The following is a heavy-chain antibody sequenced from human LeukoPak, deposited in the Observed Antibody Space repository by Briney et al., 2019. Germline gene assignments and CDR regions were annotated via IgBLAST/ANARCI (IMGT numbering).Heavy chain of an antibody. CDR3: TRDNGYCSGGTCLHYYMDV. D-gene: IGHD2-15*01. V-gene: IGHV3-7*01. Sequence: GGSLRLSCAASGFTFNNYWMSWVRQAPGKGLEWVANIHQHGSEKYYVDSVKGRFTISRDNAENSVYLQMNSLRAEDTAVYYCTRDNGYCSGGTCLHYYMDVWGKGTTVTVSS. J-gene: IGHJ6*03. CDR2: IHQHGSEK. CDR1: GFTFNNYW.